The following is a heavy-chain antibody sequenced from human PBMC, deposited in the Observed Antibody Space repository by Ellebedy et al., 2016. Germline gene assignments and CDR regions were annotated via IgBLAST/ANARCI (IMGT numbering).Heavy chain of an antibody. V-gene: IGHV4-61*01. J-gene: IGHJ6*02. CDR3: ARGPLHCSSTSCYKVYYYGMDV. Sequence: SETLSLTCTVSGGSISSSSYYWSWIRQPPGKGLEWIGYIYYSGSTNYNPSLKSRVTISVDTSKNQFSLKLSSVTAADTAVYYCARGPLHCSSTSCYKVYYYGMDVWGQGTTVTVSS. D-gene: IGHD2-2*02. CDR2: IYYSGST. CDR1: GGSISSSSYY.